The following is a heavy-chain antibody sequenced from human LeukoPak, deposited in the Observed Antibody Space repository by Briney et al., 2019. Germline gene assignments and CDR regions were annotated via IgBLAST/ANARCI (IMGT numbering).Heavy chain of an antibody. CDR1: GFTFNIYW. CDR3: ARSFIYCSSTSCYGNWFDP. Sequence: PGGSLRLSCAASGFTFNIYWMSWVRQPPGKGLEWIGSIYYSGSTYYNPSLKSRVTISVDTSKNQFSLKLSSVTAADTAVYYCARSFIYCSSTSCYGNWFDPWGQGTLVTVSS. D-gene: IGHD2-2*01. J-gene: IGHJ5*02. V-gene: IGHV4-39*01. CDR2: IYYSGST.